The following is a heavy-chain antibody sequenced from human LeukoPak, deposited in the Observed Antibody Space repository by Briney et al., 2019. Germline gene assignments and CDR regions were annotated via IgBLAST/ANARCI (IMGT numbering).Heavy chain of an antibody. CDR1: GYTLTELS. J-gene: IGHJ4*02. CDR2: FDPEDGET. V-gene: IGHV1-24*01. D-gene: IGHD5-24*01. CDR3: ARDRGEMEMATTYFDY. Sequence: ASVKVSCKVSGYTLTELSMHWVRQAPGKGLEWMGGFDPEDGETIYAQKFQGRVTMTEDTSTDTAYMELSSLRSEDTAVYYCARDRGEMEMATTYFDYWGQGTLVTVSS.